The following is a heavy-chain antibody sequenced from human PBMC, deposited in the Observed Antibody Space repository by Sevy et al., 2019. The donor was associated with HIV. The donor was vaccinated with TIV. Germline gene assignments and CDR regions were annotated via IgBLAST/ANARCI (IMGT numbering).Heavy chain of an antibody. CDR3: ARGALSGSYGGPLDY. V-gene: IGHV3-13*01. J-gene: IGHJ4*02. CDR2: INTVGDT. D-gene: IGHD1-26*01. Sequence: GGSLRLSCAASGFTFSIYDMHWVRQATGKGLEWVSAINTVGDTYYPGSVKGRFTISRENAKNSLYLQMNSLRAGDTAVYYCARGALSGSYGGPLDYWGQGPLVTVSS. CDR1: GFTFSIYD.